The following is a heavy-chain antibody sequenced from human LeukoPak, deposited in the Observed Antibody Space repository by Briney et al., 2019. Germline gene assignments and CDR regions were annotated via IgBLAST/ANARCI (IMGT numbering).Heavy chain of an antibody. D-gene: IGHD1-26*01. CDR3: ARYKPPGVGAPRWYFDL. CDR2: IYYSGST. V-gene: IGHV4-59*01. J-gene: IGHJ2*01. CDR1: GGSISSYY. Sequence: SETLSLTCTVSGGSISSYYWSWIRQPPGKGLEWIGYIYYSGSTNYNPSLKSRVTISVDTSKNQFSLKLSSVTAADTAVYYCARYKPPGVGAPRWYFDLWGRGTLVTVSS.